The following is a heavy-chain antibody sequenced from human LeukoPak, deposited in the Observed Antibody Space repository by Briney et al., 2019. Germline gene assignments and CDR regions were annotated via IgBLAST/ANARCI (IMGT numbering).Heavy chain of an antibody. V-gene: IGHV3-53*01. CDR1: GFTVSSNF. Sequence: GGFLRLSCAASGFTVSSNFMSWVRQAPGKGLEWVSVIYSVGSTYYATSVKGRFTISRDNSKNTLYLQRNSLRAEDTAVYYCARDRDYGGFDYWGQGTLVTVSS. CDR2: IYSVGST. CDR3: ARDRDYGGFDY. J-gene: IGHJ4*02. D-gene: IGHD4-23*01.